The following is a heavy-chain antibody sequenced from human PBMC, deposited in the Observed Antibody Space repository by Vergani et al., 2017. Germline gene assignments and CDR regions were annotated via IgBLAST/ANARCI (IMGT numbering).Heavy chain of an antibody. CDR3: ARETSRITLIVVEPDAFDI. V-gene: IGHV4-61*02. Sequence: QVQLQESGPGLVKPSQTLSLTCTVSGGSISSGSSYWSWLRQPAGKGLEWIGRIYTSGSTNYNPSLKSRVTISVNKSKNQFSLKLSSVSAADTAVYYCARETSRITLIVVEPDAFDIWGQGTMVSVSS. CDR1: GGSISSGSSY. CDR2: IYTSGST. D-gene: IGHD3-22*01. J-gene: IGHJ3*02.